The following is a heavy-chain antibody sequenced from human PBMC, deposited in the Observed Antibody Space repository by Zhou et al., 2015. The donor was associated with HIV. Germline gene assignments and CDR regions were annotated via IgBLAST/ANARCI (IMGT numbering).Heavy chain of an antibody. CDR2: IIPFIGTP. CDR3: ARSEGGTAQLLRAPNMDV. D-gene: IGHD1-1*01. V-gene: IGHV1-69*01. CDR1: GGTFSRYS. Sequence: QVQLVQSGAEVKKPGSSVKVSCKASGGTFSRYSISWVRQAPGQRLEWMGGIIPFIGTPNYAQRFQGRVTITADVTTRTAYMELTNLKIEDTAIYFCARSEGGTAQLLRAPNMDVWGQGTTVTVSS. J-gene: IGHJ6*02.